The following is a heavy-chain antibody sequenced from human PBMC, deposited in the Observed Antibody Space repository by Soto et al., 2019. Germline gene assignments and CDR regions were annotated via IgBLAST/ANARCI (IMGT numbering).Heavy chain of an antibody. V-gene: IGHV5-10-1*01. J-gene: IGHJ4*02. CDR2: IDPSDSYT. CDR1: GYGFTSYC. D-gene: IGHD6-13*01. CDR3: ARLQAAAGDNDLTFDY. Sequence: GESLNVTCTCSGYGFTSYCTSWVSQMPGKGLEWMGRIDPSDSYTNYSPSFQGHVTISADKSISTAYLQWSSLKASDTAMYYCARLQAAAGDNDLTFDYWGQGTLVTVSS.